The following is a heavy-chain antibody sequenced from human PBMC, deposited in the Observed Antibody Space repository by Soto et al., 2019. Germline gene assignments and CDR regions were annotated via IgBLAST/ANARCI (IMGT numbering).Heavy chain of an antibody. Sequence: GGSLRLSCAASGFTFSSYAMSWVRQAPGKGLEWVSAISGSGGSTYYADSVKGRFTISRDNSKNTLYLQMNSLRAEDTAVYYCAKDVGSGWYNYYYYYGMDVWGQGTTVTVSS. CDR1: GFTFSSYA. V-gene: IGHV3-23*01. D-gene: IGHD6-19*01. J-gene: IGHJ6*02. CDR2: ISGSGGST. CDR3: AKDVGSGWYNYYYYYGMDV.